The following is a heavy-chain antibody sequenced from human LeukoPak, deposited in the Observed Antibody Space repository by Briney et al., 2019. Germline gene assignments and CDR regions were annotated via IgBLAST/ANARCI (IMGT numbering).Heavy chain of an antibody. V-gene: IGHV1-24*01. Sequence: ASVKVSCKVSGYTLTELSMHWVRQAPGKGLEWMGGFDPEDGETIYAQKFQGRVTMTEDTSTDTAYMELSSLRSEDTAVYYCAKGIRRLVGTIPGLRRDHYMDVWGKGTTVTVSS. CDR2: FDPEDGET. CDR3: AKGIRRLVGTIPGLRRDHYMDV. J-gene: IGHJ6*03. CDR1: GYTLTELS. D-gene: IGHD1-26*01.